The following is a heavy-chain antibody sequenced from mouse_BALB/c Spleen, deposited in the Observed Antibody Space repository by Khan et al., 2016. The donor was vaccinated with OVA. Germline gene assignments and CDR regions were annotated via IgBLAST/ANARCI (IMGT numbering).Heavy chain of an antibody. Sequence: QVQLQQPGAELVKPGASVKLSCKASGYTFSSYYMYWVKQRPGQGLEWIGEINPNNGGTNFNEKFKSKATLTVDKSSSTAYIQLSSLTSEDSAVYYCTRSGYGSFAYWGQGTLVTVSA. CDR3: TRSGYGSFAY. J-gene: IGHJ3*01. CDR1: GYTFSSYY. CDR2: INPNNGGT. V-gene: IGHV1S81*02. D-gene: IGHD2-2*01.